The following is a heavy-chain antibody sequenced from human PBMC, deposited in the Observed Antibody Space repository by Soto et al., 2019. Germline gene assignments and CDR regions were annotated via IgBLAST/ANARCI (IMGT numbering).Heavy chain of an antibody. V-gene: IGHV4-59*08. CDR2: IYYSRST. Sequence: QVQLQESGQGLVKPSETLSLTCTVSVGSISSYYWSWIRQPPGKGLEWIGYIYYSRSTNYNPSLKSRVTVSVDTSKNQFSLKLSSMTAADTAVYYCARRYGSSFDYWVQGTLVTVSS. CDR1: VGSISSYY. CDR3: ARRYGSSFDY. D-gene: IGHD1-1*01. J-gene: IGHJ4*02.